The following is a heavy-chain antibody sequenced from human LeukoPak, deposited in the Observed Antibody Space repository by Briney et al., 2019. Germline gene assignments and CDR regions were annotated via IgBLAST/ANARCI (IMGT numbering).Heavy chain of an antibody. CDR2: IYSSGST. CDR1: GGSISSGSYY. J-gene: IGHJ6*04. V-gene: IGHV4-61*02. Sequence: SQTLSLTCTVSGGSISSGSYYWSWIRQPAGKGLEWIGRIYSSGSTNYNPSLKSRVTISVDTSKNQFSLKLSSVTAADTVVYYCARDVYCSGGSCSVDVWGKGTTVTVSS. D-gene: IGHD2-15*01. CDR3: ARDVYCSGGSCSVDV.